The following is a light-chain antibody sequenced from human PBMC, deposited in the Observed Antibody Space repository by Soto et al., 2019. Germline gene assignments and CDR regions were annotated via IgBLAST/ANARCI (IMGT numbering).Light chain of an antibody. Sequence: QAVVTQPPSVSGAPGQRVTISFTGSNSNIGAGYAVHWYQQLPGTAPKLLIYTYATRPSGVPDRFSGSQYGTSATLAITGLQAEDEADYYCQSFDSSHVVFGGGTKLTVL. CDR2: TYA. J-gene: IGLJ2*01. CDR3: QSFDSSHVV. CDR1: NSNIGAGYA. V-gene: IGLV1-40*01.